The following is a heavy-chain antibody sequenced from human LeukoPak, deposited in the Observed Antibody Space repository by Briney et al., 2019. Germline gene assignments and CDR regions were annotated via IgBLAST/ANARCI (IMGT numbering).Heavy chain of an antibody. CDR3: ARDFQWLVRWFDP. Sequence: GASVKVSCKASGYTLTGYYMHWVRQAPGQGLEWMGWINPNSGGTNYAQKFQGRVTMTRDTSISTAYMELSRLRSDDTAVYYCARDFQWLVRWFDPWGQGTLVTVSS. J-gene: IGHJ5*02. D-gene: IGHD6-19*01. V-gene: IGHV1-2*02. CDR1: GYTLTGYY. CDR2: INPNSGGT.